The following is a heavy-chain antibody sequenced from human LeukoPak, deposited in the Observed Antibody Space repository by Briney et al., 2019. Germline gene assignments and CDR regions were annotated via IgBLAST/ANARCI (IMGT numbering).Heavy chain of an antibody. CDR2: ISGSGGST. CDR1: GFTVSSNS. V-gene: IGHV3-23*01. CDR3: AKRRGLELTYYYHMDV. J-gene: IGHJ6*03. Sequence: PGGSLRLSCTVSGFTVSSNSMSWVRQAPGKGLEWVSAISGSGGSTYYADSVKGRSTISRDNSKNTLYLQMNSLRADDTAVYYCAKRRGLELTYYYHMDVWGKGTTVTVSS. D-gene: IGHD1-7*01.